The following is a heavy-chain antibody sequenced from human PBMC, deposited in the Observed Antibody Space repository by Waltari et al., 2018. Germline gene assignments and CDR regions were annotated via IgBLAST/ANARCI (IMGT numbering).Heavy chain of an antibody. CDR1: GGSFSGYY. V-gene: IGHV4-34*01. Sequence: QVQLQQWGAGLLKPSETLSLTCAVYGGSFSGYYWSWIRQPPGKGLEWIGEINHRGSTNYNPPLKSRVTISVDTPKNQFSLKLSAVTAADTAVYYCARAMYYYGSGSPSYYYGMDVWGQGTTVTVSS. CDR3: ARAMYYYGSGSPSYYYGMDV. D-gene: IGHD3-10*01. CDR2: INHRGST. J-gene: IGHJ6*02.